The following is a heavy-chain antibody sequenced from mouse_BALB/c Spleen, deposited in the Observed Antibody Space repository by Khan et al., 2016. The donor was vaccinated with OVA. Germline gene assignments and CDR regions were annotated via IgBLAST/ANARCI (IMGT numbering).Heavy chain of an antibody. CDR2: IDPSDSHT. CDR3: ARSYYYGSSTWFAY. D-gene: IGHD1-1*01. V-gene: IGHV1-69*02. J-gene: IGHJ3*01. CDR1: GYTFSSYW. Sequence: QLQQPGAELVKPGASVKLSCKASGYTFSSYWMHWVKQRPGQGLEWIGEIDPSDSHTNYNQKFKGKATLNVDKSSSTAYMHLSSLTSEDSAVYYCARSYYYGSSTWFAYWGQGTLVTVSA.